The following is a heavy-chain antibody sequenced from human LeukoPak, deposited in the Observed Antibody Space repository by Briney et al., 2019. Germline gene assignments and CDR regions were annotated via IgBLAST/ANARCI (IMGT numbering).Heavy chain of an antibody. J-gene: IGHJ4*02. Sequence: SETLSLTCTVSGGSINNYYWSWVRQPPGQGLEWIGYVYSGSTHYNPSLESRVAISVATSKNQVSLELSSVTAADTAVYYCARSTALYGDNSFDSWGRGTLATVSA. V-gene: IGHV4-59*01. CDR1: GGSINNYY. CDR2: VYSGST. CDR3: ARSTALYGDNSFDS. D-gene: IGHD4-17*01.